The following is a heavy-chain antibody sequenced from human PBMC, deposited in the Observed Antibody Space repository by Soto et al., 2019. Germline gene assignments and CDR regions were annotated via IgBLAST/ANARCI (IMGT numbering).Heavy chain of an antibody. J-gene: IGHJ6*04. Sequence: ASVKVSCKASGYTFTSYDINWVRQATGQGLEWMGWMNPNSGNTGYAQKFQGRVTMTRNTSISTAYMELSSLRSEDTAVYYCARGPGRKYYDFWSGSYRSTDVWGKGPTVTVSS. V-gene: IGHV1-8*01. D-gene: IGHD3-3*01. CDR2: MNPNSGNT. CDR3: ARGPGRKYYDFWSGSYRSTDV. CDR1: GYTFTSYD.